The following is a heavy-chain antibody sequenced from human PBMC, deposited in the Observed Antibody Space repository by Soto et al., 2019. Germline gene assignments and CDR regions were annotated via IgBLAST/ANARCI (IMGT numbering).Heavy chain of an antibody. CDR3: ARHLYHRVAP. CDR2: MYYSGSP. J-gene: IGHJ5*02. V-gene: IGHV4-59*12. Sequence: QLQLQESGPGLVKASETLSLTCIVSGGAITSYHWGWIRQSPGKGLEWIGYMYYSGSPNYNPSRESRVTISVDTSKNQLSLILNSVTAADTAVYYCARHLYHRVAPWGQGSLVTVSS. D-gene: IGHD2-2*01. CDR1: GGAITSYH.